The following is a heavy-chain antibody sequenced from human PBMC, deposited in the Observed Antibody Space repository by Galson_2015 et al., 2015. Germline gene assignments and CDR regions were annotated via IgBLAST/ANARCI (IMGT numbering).Heavy chain of an antibody. J-gene: IGHJ6*02. CDR3: ARDQGAGTTRTYYYYYGMDV. V-gene: IGHV3-30*03. CDR2: ISYDGSNK. D-gene: IGHD1-7*01. Sequence: SLRLSCAASGFTFSSYGMHWVRQAPGKGLEWVAVISYDGSNKYYADSVKGRFTISRDNSKNTLYLQMNSLRAEDTAVYYCARDQGAGTTRTYYYYYGMDVWGQGTTVTVSS. CDR1: GFTFSSYG.